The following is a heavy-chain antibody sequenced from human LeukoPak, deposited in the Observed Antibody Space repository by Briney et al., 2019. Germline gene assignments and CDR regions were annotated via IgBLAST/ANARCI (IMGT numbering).Heavy chain of an antibody. CDR2: IYYSGNT. J-gene: IGHJ4*02. Sequence: SETLSLTCTVCGGSISSYYWSWIRQPPGKGLEWIGYIYYSGNTYYNPSLKSRVTMSVDTSKNRFSLKLSSVTAADTAVYYCARGPDNSYYYTFDSWGQGTLVTVSS. CDR3: ARGPDNSYYYTFDS. V-gene: IGHV4-59*08. D-gene: IGHD3-22*01. CDR1: GGSISSYY.